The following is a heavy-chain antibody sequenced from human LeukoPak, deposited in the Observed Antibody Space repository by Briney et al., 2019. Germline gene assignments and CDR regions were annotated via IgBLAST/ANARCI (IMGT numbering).Heavy chain of an antibody. J-gene: IGHJ1*01. CDR1: GGSISSYY. CDR3: ARPSVAGNYFQH. CDR2: IYYSGST. D-gene: IGHD6-19*01. Sequence: SETLSLTCTVSGGSISSYYWSWIRQPPGKGLEWIGYIYYSGSTNYNPSLKSRVTISVDTSKNQFSLKLSSVTAADTAVYYCARPSVAGNYFQHWGQGTLVTVSS. V-gene: IGHV4-59*08.